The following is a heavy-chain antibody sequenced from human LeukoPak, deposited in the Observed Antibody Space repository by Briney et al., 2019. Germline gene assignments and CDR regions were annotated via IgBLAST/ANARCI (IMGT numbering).Heavy chain of an antibody. CDR2: ISGSGGST. D-gene: IGHD6-13*01. Sequence: PGGSLRLSCVASGFTFSSYAMSWVRQAPGKGLEWVSAISGSGGSTYYADSVKGRFTISRDNSKNTLYLQMNSLRAEDTAVYYCARGRYSSSWPYFDYWGQGTLVTVSS. J-gene: IGHJ4*02. V-gene: IGHV3-23*01. CDR3: ARGRYSSSWPYFDY. CDR1: GFTFSSYA.